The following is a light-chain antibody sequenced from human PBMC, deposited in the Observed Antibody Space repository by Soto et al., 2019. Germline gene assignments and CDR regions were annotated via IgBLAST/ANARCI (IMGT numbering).Light chain of an antibody. CDR1: SSDVGGYNY. CDR2: DVR. CDR3: SSYTSSNTVI. Sequence: QSALTQPASVSGSPGQSITISCTGTSSDVGGYNYISWYQQHPGKAPKFIIYDVRNRPSGVSNRFSGSRSGNTASLTISGLQAEDEGDYYCSSYTSSNTVIFGGGTKLTVL. V-gene: IGLV2-14*03. J-gene: IGLJ2*01.